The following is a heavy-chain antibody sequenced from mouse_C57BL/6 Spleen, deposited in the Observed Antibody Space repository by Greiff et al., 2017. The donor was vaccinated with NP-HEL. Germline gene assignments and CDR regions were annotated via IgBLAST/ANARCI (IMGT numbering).Heavy chain of an antibody. CDR1: GYTFTSYW. V-gene: IGHV1-64*01. Sequence: VQLQQPGAELVKPGASVKLSCKASGYTFTSYWMHWVKQRPGQGLEWIGMIHPNSGSTNYNEKFKSKATLTVDKTSSTAYMQLSSLTSEDSAVYYCARDFYYYGSSYGGYFDVWGTGTTVTVSS. CDR2: IHPNSGST. CDR3: ARDFYYYGSSYGGYFDV. J-gene: IGHJ1*03. D-gene: IGHD1-1*01.